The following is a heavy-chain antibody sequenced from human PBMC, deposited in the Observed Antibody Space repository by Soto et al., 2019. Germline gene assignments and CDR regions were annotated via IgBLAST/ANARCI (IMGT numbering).Heavy chain of an antibody. D-gene: IGHD3-22*01. V-gene: IGHV3-30*18. CDR1: GFTFSSYG. CDR2: ISYDGSNK. CDR3: AKRPVPYDSSGYHPDY. J-gene: IGHJ4*02. Sequence: QVQLVESGGGVVQPGRSLRLSCAASGFTFSSYGMHWVRQAPGKGLEWVAVISYDGSNKYYADSVKGRFTISRDNSKNTLYLQMNSLRAEDTAVYYCAKRPVPYDSSGYHPDYWGQGTLVTVSS.